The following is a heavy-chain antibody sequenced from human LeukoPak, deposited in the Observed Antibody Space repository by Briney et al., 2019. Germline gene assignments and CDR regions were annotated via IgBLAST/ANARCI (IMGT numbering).Heavy chain of an antibody. D-gene: IGHD4-17*01. CDR1: GFTVSSNY. V-gene: IGHV3-53*01. CDR2: IYSGGST. J-gene: IGHJ4*02. CDR3: ARGSNTVTEFDY. Sequence: GGSLRLSCAASGFTVSSNYMSWVRQAPGKGLEWVSVIYSGGSTYYADPVKGRFTISRDNSKNTLFLQMNSLRAEDTAVYYCARGSNTVTEFDYWGQGTLVTVSS.